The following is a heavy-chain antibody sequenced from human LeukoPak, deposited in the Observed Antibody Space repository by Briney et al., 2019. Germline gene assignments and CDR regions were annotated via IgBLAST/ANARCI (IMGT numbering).Heavy chain of an antibody. CDR1: GFTFSSYW. CDR2: IKQDGSEK. V-gene: IGHV3-7*01. Sequence: PGGSLRLSCAASGFTFSSYWMSWVRQAPGKGLEWLANIKQDGSEKYYVDSVQGRFTISRDNAKNSLFLQMKSLGAEDTAVYYCASGRVGFAGPSDYWGQGTQVTVSS. D-gene: IGHD3/OR15-3a*01. J-gene: IGHJ4*02. CDR3: ASGRVGFAGPSDY.